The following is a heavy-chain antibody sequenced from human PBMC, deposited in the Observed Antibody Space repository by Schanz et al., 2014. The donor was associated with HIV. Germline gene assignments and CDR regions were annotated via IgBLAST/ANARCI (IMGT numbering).Heavy chain of an antibody. J-gene: IGHJ6*02. Sequence: EVQLLESGGGLVQPGGSLRLSCADSGITFSSYAMSWVRQAPGKGLEWGSAISGSGGNTYYADSVKGRLTISRDNSENTLYLQMNSLRAEDTAVYYCAKSRGDSWPYGMDVWGQGTTVTVSS. D-gene: IGHD4-17*01. V-gene: IGHV3-23*01. CDR1: GITFSSYA. CDR3: AKSRGDSWPYGMDV. CDR2: ISGSGGNT.